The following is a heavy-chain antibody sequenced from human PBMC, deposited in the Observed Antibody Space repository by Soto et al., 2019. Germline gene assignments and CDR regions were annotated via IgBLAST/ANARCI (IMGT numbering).Heavy chain of an antibody. CDR2: IIPIFGTA. V-gene: IGHV1-69*01. CDR3: ARTDGYNLCGYYYGMDV. CDR1: VGTFSSYA. J-gene: IGHJ6*02. D-gene: IGHD5-12*01. Sequence: QVQLVQAGAEVKKPGSSVKVSCKASVGTFSSYAISWVRQAPGQGLEWMGGIIPIFGTANYAQKFQGRVTITADDSTSKAYMELSILRSEDTAVYYCARTDGYNLCGYYYGMDVWGQGTTVTVSS.